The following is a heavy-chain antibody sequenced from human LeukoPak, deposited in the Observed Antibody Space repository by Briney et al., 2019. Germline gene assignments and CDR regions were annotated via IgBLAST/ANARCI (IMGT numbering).Heavy chain of an antibody. V-gene: IGHV4-59*01. J-gene: IGHJ4*02. CDR1: GGSISSYY. D-gene: IGHD2-21*02. CDR3: ATNQRGGYLYYFDY. Sequence: SETLSLTCTVSGGSISSYYWSWIRQPPGKGLEWIGYIYYSGSTNYNPSLKSRVTISVDTSKNQFSLKLSSVTAADTAVYYCATNQRGGYLYYFDYWGQGTLVTVSS. CDR2: IYYSGST.